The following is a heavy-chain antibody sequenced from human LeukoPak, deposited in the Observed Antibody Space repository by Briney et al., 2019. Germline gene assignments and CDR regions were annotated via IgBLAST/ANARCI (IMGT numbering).Heavy chain of an antibody. Sequence: GGSLRLSCAASGFTFSSYWMHWVRQAPGKGLVWVSHINTDGRSTGHADSVKGRFTISRDNAKNTLYLQMNSLGAEDTAVYYCARPSAAGPYFDYWGQGTLVTVSS. CDR1: GFTFSSYW. CDR3: ARPSAAGPYFDY. V-gene: IGHV3-74*01. D-gene: IGHD6-13*01. CDR2: INTDGRST. J-gene: IGHJ4*02.